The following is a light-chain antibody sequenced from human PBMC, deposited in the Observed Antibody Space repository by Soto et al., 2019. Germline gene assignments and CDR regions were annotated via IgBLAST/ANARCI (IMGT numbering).Light chain of an antibody. J-gene: IGLJ3*02. Sequence: QSALTQPPSASGSPGQSVTISCTGTSSDVGGYNYVSWYQQHPGKAPKLMIYEVSKRPSGVPDRFSGSKSGNTASLTVSGLQAEDEADYYRSSYAGSNQGVFGGGTKLTVL. CDR3: SSYAGSNQGV. V-gene: IGLV2-8*01. CDR2: EVS. CDR1: SSDVGGYNY.